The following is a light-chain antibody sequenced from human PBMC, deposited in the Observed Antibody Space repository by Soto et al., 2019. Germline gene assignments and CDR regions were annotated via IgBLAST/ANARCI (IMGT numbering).Light chain of an antibody. CDR1: QSVKNNY. CDR2: DAS. V-gene: IGKV3-20*01. CDR3: QQYGSTPLT. Sequence: EIVLKQSPDTLSLSPGERATLSCRASQSVKNNYLAWYQQKPGQAPRFLIYDASSRATSIPDRFSGSGSGTDFTLTISRLEPEDFAVYYCQQYGSTPLTFGGGTKVDIK. J-gene: IGKJ4*01.